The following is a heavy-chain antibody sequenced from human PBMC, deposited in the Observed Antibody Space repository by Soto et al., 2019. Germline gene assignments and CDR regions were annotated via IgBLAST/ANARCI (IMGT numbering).Heavy chain of an antibody. Sequence: GECLKISCKTSGYSFTSHWIAWVRQMPGKGLEWMGIIYPSDSDIRYRPSFQGQDTISVDKSISTAYLQWSSLKASDTATYYCARQDYSNYRGGMDVWGQGTTVTVSS. V-gene: IGHV5-51*01. D-gene: IGHD2-2*01. CDR2: IYPSDSDI. CDR1: GYSFTSHW. CDR3: ARQDYSNYRGGMDV. J-gene: IGHJ6*02.